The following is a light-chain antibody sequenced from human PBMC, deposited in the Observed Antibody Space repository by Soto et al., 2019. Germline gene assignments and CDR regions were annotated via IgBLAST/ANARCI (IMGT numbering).Light chain of an antibody. Sequence: QSVLTQPASVAGSPGQSITISCTGTSSDVGGYNYVSWYQQHPGKDPKLMIYDVSNRPSGVSNRFSVSKSGNTASLTISGLKAEDLAGYYCRSYTSSSTPYVFGTGTNVTVL. J-gene: IGLJ1*01. CDR2: DVS. CDR3: RSYTSSSTPYV. CDR1: SSDVGGYNY. V-gene: IGLV2-14*01.